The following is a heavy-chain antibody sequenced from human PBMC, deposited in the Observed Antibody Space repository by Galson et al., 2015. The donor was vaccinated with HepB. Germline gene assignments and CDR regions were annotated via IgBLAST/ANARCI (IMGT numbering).Heavy chain of an antibody. J-gene: IGHJ5*02. CDR1: GFTFSSYA. CDR2: ISGSGGST. V-gene: IGHV3-23*01. D-gene: IGHD6-19*01. Sequence: SLRLSCAAYGFTFSSYAMAWARQAPGKGLEWFSSISGSGGSTYYADSVKVRFTISRDNSKTTLYLQMNSLRAEDTAVYYCAKDYTTAGTHITPALSWFGPWGQGTLVTVSS. CDR3: AKDYTTAGTHITPALSWFGP.